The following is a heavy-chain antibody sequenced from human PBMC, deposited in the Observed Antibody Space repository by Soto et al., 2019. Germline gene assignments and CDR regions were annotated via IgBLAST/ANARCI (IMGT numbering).Heavy chain of an antibody. J-gene: IGHJ4*02. CDR1: GFTVSSNY. CDR3: ASSGGLYYFDY. Sequence: HPVGSLRLSCAASGFTVSSNYMSWVRQAPGKGLEWVSVIYSGGSTYYADSVKGRFTISRDNSKNTLYLQMNSLRAEDTAVYYCASSGGLYYFDYWGQGTLVTVSS. CDR2: IYSGGST. D-gene: IGHD2-15*01. V-gene: IGHV3-53*01.